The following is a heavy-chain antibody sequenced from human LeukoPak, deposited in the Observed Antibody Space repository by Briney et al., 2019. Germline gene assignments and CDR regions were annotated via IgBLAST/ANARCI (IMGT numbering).Heavy chain of an antibody. J-gene: IGHJ4*02. Sequence: PGGSLRLSCAASGFTFSDYYMSWTRQAPGKGLEWVAYISYSSSYTNYADSVKGRFTISRDNAKKSLYLQMSSLRAEDTAVYYCARGGLYGDWIFDSWGQGTRVTVSS. CDR3: ARGGLYGDWIFDS. D-gene: IGHD4-17*01. V-gene: IGHV3-11*05. CDR1: GFTFSDYY. CDR2: ISYSSSYT.